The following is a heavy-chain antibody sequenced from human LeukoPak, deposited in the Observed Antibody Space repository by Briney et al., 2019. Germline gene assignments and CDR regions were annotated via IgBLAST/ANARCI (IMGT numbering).Heavy chain of an antibody. V-gene: IGHV3-23*01. Sequence: GGSLRLSCAASGFTFSSYAMSWVRQAPGKGLEWVSAISGSGGSTYYADSVKGRFTISRDNSKNTLYLQMNSLRAEDTAVYYCAAYYYDSSGYPESDAFDIWGQGTMVTVS. CDR1: GFTFSSYA. D-gene: IGHD3-22*01. CDR3: AAYYYDSSGYPESDAFDI. CDR2: ISGSGGST. J-gene: IGHJ3*02.